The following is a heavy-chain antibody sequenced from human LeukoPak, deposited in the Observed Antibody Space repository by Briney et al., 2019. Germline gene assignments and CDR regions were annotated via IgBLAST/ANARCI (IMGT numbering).Heavy chain of an antibody. CDR3: AKDLHLWFGELSD. Sequence: GRSLRLSCAVSGFTFSSYGMHWVRQAPGKGLEWVAVISYDGSNKYYADSVKGRFTISRDNSKNTLYLQMNSLKAEDTAVYYCAKDLHLWFGELSDWGQGTLVTVSS. CDR1: GFTFSSYG. J-gene: IGHJ4*02. CDR2: ISYDGSNK. D-gene: IGHD3-10*01. V-gene: IGHV3-30*18.